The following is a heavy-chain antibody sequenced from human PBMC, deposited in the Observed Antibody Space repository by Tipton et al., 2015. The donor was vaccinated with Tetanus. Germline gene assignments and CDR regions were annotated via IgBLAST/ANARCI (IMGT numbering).Heavy chain of an antibody. CDR2: MNPKGGTI. CDR1: GYTFNNHD. V-gene: IGHV1-8*01. CDR3: ARGVDFALYGMNV. J-gene: IGHJ6*02. D-gene: IGHD2/OR15-2a*01. Sequence: QLVQSGAEVKEPGASVTVSCKASGYTFNNHDIFWVRQATGQGLEWLGWMNPKGGTIGSAQKFQGRSTMTRETSINTAYMELTSLTSEDTTVYYCARGVDFALYGMNVWGQGTTVTVSS.